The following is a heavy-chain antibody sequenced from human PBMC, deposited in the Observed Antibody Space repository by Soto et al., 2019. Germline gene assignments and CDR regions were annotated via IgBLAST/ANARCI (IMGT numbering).Heavy chain of an antibody. CDR1: GGSISSGDYY. Sequence: SETLSLTCTVSGGSISSGDYYWSWIRQPPGKGLEWIGYIYYSGSTYYNPSLKSRVTISVDSSKNQFSLKLSSVTAADTAVYYCAKYQPTSTSFDPWGQGTLVTVSS. V-gene: IGHV4-30-4*01. CDR3: AKYQPTSTSFDP. CDR2: IYYSGST. D-gene: IGHD2-2*01. J-gene: IGHJ5*02.